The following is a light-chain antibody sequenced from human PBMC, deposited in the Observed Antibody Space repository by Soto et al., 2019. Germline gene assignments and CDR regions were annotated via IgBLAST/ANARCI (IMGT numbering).Light chain of an antibody. V-gene: IGLV8-61*01. Sequence: QTVVTQEPSFSVSPGGTVTLTCGLSSGSVSTNNYPSWHQQTPGQAPRTLIYSTKTRSSGVPDRFSGSILGNKAAFTITGAQADDDSDYYCVLYMGSGIWMFGGGTKLTVL. J-gene: IGLJ3*02. CDR1: SGSVSTNNY. CDR3: VLYMGSGIWM. CDR2: STK.